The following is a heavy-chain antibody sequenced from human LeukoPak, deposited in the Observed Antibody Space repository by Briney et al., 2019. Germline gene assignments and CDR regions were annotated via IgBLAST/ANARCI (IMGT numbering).Heavy chain of an antibody. CDR1: GFTFSSYS. D-gene: IGHD3-22*01. CDR3: ARAVVPQRAFDI. V-gene: IGHV3-48*01. J-gene: IGHJ3*02. CDR2: ITYSSSTI. Sequence: GGSLRPSCAASGFTFSSYSMTWVRQAPGKGLEWVSYITYSSSTIYYADSVKGRFTISRDNAKNSLYLQMNSLRAEDTAVYYCARAVVPQRAFDIWGQGTMVTVSS.